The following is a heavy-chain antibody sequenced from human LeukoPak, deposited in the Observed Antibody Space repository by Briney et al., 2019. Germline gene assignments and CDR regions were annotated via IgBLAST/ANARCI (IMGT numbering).Heavy chain of an antibody. V-gene: IGHV3-30-3*01. D-gene: IGHD2-2*01. CDR3: AKVPKGGYFDY. J-gene: IGHJ4*02. CDR1: GFTFSSYA. CDR2: ISYDGSNK. Sequence: PGRSLRLSCAASGFTFSSYAMHWVRQAPGKGLEWVAVISYDGSNKYYADSVKGRFTISRDNSKNTLYLQMNSLRAEDTAVYYCAKVPKGGYFDYWGQGTLVTVSS.